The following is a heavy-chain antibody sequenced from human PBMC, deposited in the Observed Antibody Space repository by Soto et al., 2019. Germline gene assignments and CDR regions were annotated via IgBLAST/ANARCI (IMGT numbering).Heavy chain of an antibody. J-gene: IGHJ5*02. CDR1: GYSFTSYW. CDR3: ARLDSSGYYSVSGWFDP. CDR2: IDPSDSYT. D-gene: IGHD3-22*01. Sequence: GESLKISCKGSGYSFTSYWISWVRQMPGKGLEWMGRIDPSDSYTNYSPSFQGHVTISADKSISTAYLQWSSLKASDTAMYYCARLDSSGYYSVSGWFDPWGQGTLVTVSS. V-gene: IGHV5-10-1*01.